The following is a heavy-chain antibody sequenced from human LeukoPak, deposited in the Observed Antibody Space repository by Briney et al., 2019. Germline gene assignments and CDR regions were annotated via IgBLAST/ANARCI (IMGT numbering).Heavy chain of an antibody. CDR3: ASSPKNYYDSSGYYSGLPYPYYFDY. CDR2: ISGSGGST. CDR1: GFTFSSYA. Sequence: GGSLRLSCAASGFTFSSYAMSWVRQAPGKGLEWVSAISGSGGSTYYADSVKGRFTISRDNSKNTLYHQMNSLRAEDTAVYYCASSPKNYYDSSGYYSGLPYPYYFDYWGQGTLVTVSS. D-gene: IGHD3-22*01. J-gene: IGHJ4*02. V-gene: IGHV3-23*01.